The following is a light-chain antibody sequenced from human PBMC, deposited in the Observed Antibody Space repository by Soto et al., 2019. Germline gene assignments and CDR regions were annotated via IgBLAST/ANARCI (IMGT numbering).Light chain of an antibody. CDR3: AAWDDSLSGVV. CDR1: SSNIGSNY. J-gene: IGLJ2*01. CDR2: RNN. Sequence: QSVLTQPPSASGTPGQRVTISCSGSSSNIGSNYVYWYQQIPGTAPKLLISRNNQRPSGVPDRSSGSKSGTSASLAISGLRSEDEAHYYCAAWDDSLSGVVFGGGTKVTVL. V-gene: IGLV1-47*01.